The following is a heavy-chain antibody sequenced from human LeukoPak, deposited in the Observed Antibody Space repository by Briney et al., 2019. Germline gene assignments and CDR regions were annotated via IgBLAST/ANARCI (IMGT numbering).Heavy chain of an antibody. CDR2: IYTSGST. J-gene: IGHJ3*02. CDR3: ARGWASLDDAFDI. Sequence: SETLSLTCTVSGGSISSGSYYWSWIRQPAGKGLEWIGRIYTSGSTNYNPSLKSRVTISVDTSKNQFSLKLSSVTAAETAVYYCARGWASLDDAFDIWGQGTMVTVSS. CDR1: GGSISSGSYY. D-gene: IGHD1-1*01. V-gene: IGHV4-61*02.